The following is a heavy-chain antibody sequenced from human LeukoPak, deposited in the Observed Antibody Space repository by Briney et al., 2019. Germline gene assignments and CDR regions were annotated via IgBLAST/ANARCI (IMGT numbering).Heavy chain of an antibody. Sequence: GGSLRLSCAASGFTFSTYSMSWVRQAPGKGLEWVANIKQDGTEKYYVDSVKGRFTISRDNAKNSLYLQMNSLRVEDTAVYYCARAPYDFWSGYYIDAFDIWGQGTMVTVSS. D-gene: IGHD3-3*01. CDR2: IKQDGTEK. CDR3: ARAPYDFWSGYYIDAFDI. CDR1: GFTFSTYS. V-gene: IGHV3-7*01. J-gene: IGHJ3*02.